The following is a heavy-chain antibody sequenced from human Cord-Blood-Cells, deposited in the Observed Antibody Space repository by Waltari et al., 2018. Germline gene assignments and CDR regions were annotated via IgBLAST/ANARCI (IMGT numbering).Heavy chain of an antibody. CDR3: ARDSKRDPPRWYFDL. J-gene: IGHJ2*01. CDR2: INPNSGGT. Sequence: QVQLVQSGAEVKKPGASVKVSCKASGYTLTGYYMPWVRPAPGQGREWMGSINPNSGGTNYAQKFQGRVTMTRYTSISTAYMELSRRRSDDTAVYYCARDSKRDPPRWYFDLWGRGTLVTVSS. V-gene: IGHV1-2*02. CDR1: GYTLTGYY. D-gene: IGHD4-4*01.